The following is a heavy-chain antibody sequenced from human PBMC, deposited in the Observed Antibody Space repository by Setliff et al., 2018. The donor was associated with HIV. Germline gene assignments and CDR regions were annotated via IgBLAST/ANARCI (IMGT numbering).Heavy chain of an antibody. D-gene: IGHD3-22*01. J-gene: IGHJ3*02. CDR3: AKTPINPSDTSGYKTGDNALDI. CDR2: LKSKGGGGTT. V-gene: IGHV3-15*01. Sequence: GGSLRLSCAASGITVTHAWMGWVRQAPGKGLEWVGLLKSKGGGGTTDYAAPVKDRFTISRDNSKNTLYLQMYSLRAEDTAVYYCAKTPINPSDTSGYKTGDNALDIWGQGTMVTVSS. CDR1: GITVTHAW.